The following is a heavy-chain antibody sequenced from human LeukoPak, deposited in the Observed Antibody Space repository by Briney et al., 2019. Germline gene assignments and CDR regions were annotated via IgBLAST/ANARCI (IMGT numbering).Heavy chain of an antibody. V-gene: IGHV3-23*01. D-gene: IGHD4-17*01. Sequence: GGSLRLSCAASGFTFSSYAMGWVRQAPGKGLEWVSAISGSGGSTYYADSVKGRFTISRDNSKNTLYLQMNSLRAEDTAVYYCANVDYGDSNPSYYYDYWGQGTLVTVSS. CDR3: ANVDYGDSNPSYYYDY. J-gene: IGHJ4*02. CDR2: ISGSGGST. CDR1: GFTFSSYA.